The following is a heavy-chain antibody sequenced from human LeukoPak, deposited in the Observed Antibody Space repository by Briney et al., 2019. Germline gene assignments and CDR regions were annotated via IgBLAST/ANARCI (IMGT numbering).Heavy chain of an antibody. V-gene: IGHV3-30-3*01. D-gene: IGHD3-22*01. CDR3: ARVLNYYDSSGYYFSY. CDR1: GFTFSYYT. J-gene: IGHJ4*02. CDR2: ISYDGSNE. Sequence: GGSLRLSCAASGFTFSYYTMHWVRQAPGKGLEWVAVISYDGSNEYYADSVKGRFTISRDNSKNTLYLQMNSLRVEDTAVYYYARVLNYYDSSGYYFSYWGQGTLVTVSS.